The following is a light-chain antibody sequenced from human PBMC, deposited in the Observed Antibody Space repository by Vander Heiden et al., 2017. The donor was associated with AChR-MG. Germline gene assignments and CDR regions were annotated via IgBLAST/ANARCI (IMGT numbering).Light chain of an antibody. Sequence: DIQMTQSPSSLSVSVGDRVTITCRASQSISSYLNWYQQKPGKAPKVLIYAASSLQSGVPSRFSGSGSGTDFTLTISSLQPEDFATYYCQQSYSTPSTFGQGTKLEIK. CDR1: QSISSY. CDR3: QQSYSTPST. CDR2: AAS. V-gene: IGKV1-39*01. J-gene: IGKJ2*01.